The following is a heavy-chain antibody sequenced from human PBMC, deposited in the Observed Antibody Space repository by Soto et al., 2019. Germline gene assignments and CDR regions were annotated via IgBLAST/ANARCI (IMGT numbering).Heavy chain of an antibody. V-gene: IGHV3-30*18. CDR2: ISYDGSNK. Sequence: QVQLVESGGGVVQPGRSLRLSCAASGFTFSSYGMHWVRQAPGKGLEWVAVISYDGSNKYYADSVKGRFTISRDNSKNTLYLQMNSLRAEDTAVHYCAKDRGYDYALNYWGQGTLVTVSS. CDR1: GFTFSSYG. J-gene: IGHJ4*02. D-gene: IGHD5-12*01. CDR3: AKDRGYDYALNY.